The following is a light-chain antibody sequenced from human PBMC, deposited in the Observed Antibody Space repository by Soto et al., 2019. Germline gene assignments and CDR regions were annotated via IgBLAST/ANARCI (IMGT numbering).Light chain of an antibody. V-gene: IGKV1-12*01. Sequence: DIQMTQSPSSVSASVGDRVTITCRASQGINNWVAWYQQQPGQAPKLLMSVASTLHSGVPSRFRGGGSGTRCTLISSSLQPEDFATYYCQQTNTFLPLSVGGGTEVDLK. CDR3: QQTNTFLPLS. CDR1: QGINNW. CDR2: VAS. J-gene: IGKJ4*01.